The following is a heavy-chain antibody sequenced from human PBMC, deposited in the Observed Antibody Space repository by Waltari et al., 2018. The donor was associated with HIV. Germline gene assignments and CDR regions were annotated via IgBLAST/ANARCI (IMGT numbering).Heavy chain of an antibody. CDR3: AKGGVTTEPFDC. V-gene: IGHV3-23*01. CDR2: ISTSCGTT. D-gene: IGHD4-4*01. CDR1: GFTFASYD. J-gene: IGHJ4*02. Sequence: EVQLLESGGGLVQPGGSLRLSCAASGFTFASYDMSWVRQAPGKGLEWVSAISTSCGTTYYADSVKGRFTISRDNSKNTLYLQMNSLRAEDTALYYCAKGGVTTEPFDCWGQGTLVTVSS.